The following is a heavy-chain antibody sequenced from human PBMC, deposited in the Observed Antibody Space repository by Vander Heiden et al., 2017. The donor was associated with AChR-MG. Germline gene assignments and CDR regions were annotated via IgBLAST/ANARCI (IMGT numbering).Heavy chain of an antibody. CDR3: ARDTYYYDSSGYPHYYFDY. V-gene: IGHV3-21*01. Sequence: EVQLVESGGGLVQPGASLRPSCASSGFTFISSRMNWVRQAPGKGLEWVSSISSSSSYIYYADSVKGRFTISRDNAKNALYLQMNSLRAEDTAVYYCARDTYYYDSSGYPHYYFDYWGQGTLVTVSS. CDR1: GFTFISSR. J-gene: IGHJ4*02. CDR2: ISSSSSYI. D-gene: IGHD3-22*01.